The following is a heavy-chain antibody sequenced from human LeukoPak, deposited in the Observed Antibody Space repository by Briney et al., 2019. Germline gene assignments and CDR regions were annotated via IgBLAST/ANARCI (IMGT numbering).Heavy chain of an antibody. Sequence: GGSLRLSCAASGFTFSDYYMSWIRQAPGKGLEWVSYISSSGSTIDYADSVKGRFTISRDNAKNSLYLQMDSLRAEDTAVYYCARFRLTVTTYAHLDYWGQGTLVTVSS. D-gene: IGHD4-17*01. CDR3: ARFRLTVTTYAHLDY. V-gene: IGHV3-11*01. J-gene: IGHJ4*02. CDR1: GFTFSDYY. CDR2: ISSSGSTI.